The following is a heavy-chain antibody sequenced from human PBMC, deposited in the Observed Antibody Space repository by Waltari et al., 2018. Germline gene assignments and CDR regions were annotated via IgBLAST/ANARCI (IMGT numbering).Heavy chain of an antibody. D-gene: IGHD3-22*01. Sequence: EVQLVESGGGLVQPGGSLRLSCAASGFTFSRSWMHWVRQAPGKGLVCVSRINSDGSGTIYADSVKGRFTISRDNAKNTLYLQLNSLRVEDTAVYYCAREPSPDSSGYFYYYMDVWGKGTTVTVSS. V-gene: IGHV3-74*01. CDR2: INSDGSGT. CDR3: AREPSPDSSGYFYYYMDV. J-gene: IGHJ6*03. CDR1: GFTFSRSW.